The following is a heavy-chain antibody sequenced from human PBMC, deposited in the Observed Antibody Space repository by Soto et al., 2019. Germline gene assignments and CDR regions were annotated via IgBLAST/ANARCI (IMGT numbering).Heavy chain of an antibody. D-gene: IGHD2-15*01. V-gene: IGHV5-51*01. CDR2: IYPGDSDT. Sequence: PGESLKISCKGSGYSFTSYWIGWVRQMPGKGLEWMGIIYPGDSDTRYSPSFQGQVTISADKSISTAYLQWSSLKASDTAMYYCARGRDGYCSGGSCYPLFDYWGQGTLVTVSS. CDR3: ARGRDGYCSGGSCYPLFDY. CDR1: GYSFTSYW. J-gene: IGHJ4*02.